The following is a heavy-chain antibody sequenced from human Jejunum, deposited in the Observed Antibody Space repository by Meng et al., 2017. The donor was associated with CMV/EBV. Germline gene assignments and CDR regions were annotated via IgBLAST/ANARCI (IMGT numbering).Heavy chain of an antibody. J-gene: IGHJ4*02. CDR1: GASVSSGSYY. CDR2: IYYSGST. Sequence: VSGASVSSGSYYWSWIRQPPGKGLEWIGCIYYSGSTNYNPSLKSRVTISVDTSKNQFSLKLSSVTAADTAVYYCARDVYGYYFNYWGQGTLVTVSS. CDR3: ARDVYGYYFNY. D-gene: IGHD5/OR15-5a*01. V-gene: IGHV4-61*01.